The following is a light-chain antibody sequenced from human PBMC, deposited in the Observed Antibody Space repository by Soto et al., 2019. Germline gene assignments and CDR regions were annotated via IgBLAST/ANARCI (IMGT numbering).Light chain of an antibody. J-gene: IGLJ3*02. V-gene: IGLV1-44*01. CDR2: NNN. Sequence: QSVLTQPPSASETPGQRVTISCSGSSSNIGSNTVNWYQQLPGTAPKLLIYNNNQRPSGVPDRFSGSKSGTSASLAISGLQYEDEADYCCAAWDDSLNGHWVFGGGTKLTVL. CDR3: AAWDDSLNGHWV. CDR1: SSNIGSNT.